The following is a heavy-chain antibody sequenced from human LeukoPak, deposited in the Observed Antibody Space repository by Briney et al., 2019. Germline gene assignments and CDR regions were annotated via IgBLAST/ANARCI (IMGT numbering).Heavy chain of an antibody. CDR1: GGSISSSNYY. J-gene: IGHJ4*02. CDR3: ARLLGDCSGGSCYFFDY. CDR2: IYYSGIT. V-gene: IGHV4-39*01. D-gene: IGHD2-15*01. Sequence: KPSETLPLTCPVSGGSISSSNYYWGWIRQPPGKGLEWIGNIYYSGITYYNPSLKSRVAISVDTSKNQLSLKLSSVTAADTAVYYCARLLGDCSGGSCYFFDYWGQGTLVTVSS.